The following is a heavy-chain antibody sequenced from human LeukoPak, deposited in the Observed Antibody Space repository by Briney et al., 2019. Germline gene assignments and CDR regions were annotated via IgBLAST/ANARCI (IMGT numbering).Heavy chain of an antibody. J-gene: IGHJ4*02. Sequence: SETLSLTCTVSGGSISSSSYYWGWIRQPPGKGLEWIGEINHSGSTNYNPSLKSRVTISVDTSKNQFSLKLSSVTAADTAVYYCARSSRELGGYAPWELMPPFDYWGQGTLVTVSS. CDR2: INHSGST. D-gene: IGHD1-7*01. V-gene: IGHV4-39*07. CDR1: GGSISSSSYY. CDR3: ARSSRELGGYAPWELMPPFDY.